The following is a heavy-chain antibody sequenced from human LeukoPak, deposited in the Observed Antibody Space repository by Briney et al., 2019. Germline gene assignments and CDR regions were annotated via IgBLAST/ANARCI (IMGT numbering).Heavy chain of an antibody. Sequence: SSQTLSPTCTVSGGSISSGGYYWSWIRQHPGKGLEWIGYIYYSGSTYYNPSLKSRVTISIDTSKNQFSLKLSSVTAADTAVYYCARGVNRVTQYYFDYWGQGTLVTVSS. D-gene: IGHD5-18*01. CDR2: IYYSGST. CDR3: ARGVNRVTQYYFDY. J-gene: IGHJ4*02. CDR1: GGSISSGGYY. V-gene: IGHV4-31*03.